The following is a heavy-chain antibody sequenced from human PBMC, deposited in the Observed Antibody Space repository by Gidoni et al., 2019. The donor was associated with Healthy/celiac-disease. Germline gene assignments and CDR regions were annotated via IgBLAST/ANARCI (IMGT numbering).Heavy chain of an antibody. CDR1: GYSFNSYW. V-gene: IGHV5-51*01. CDR2: IYPGDSDT. CDR3: ARHEGSSWSDHHDAFDI. Sequence: EVQLVQSGAEVKKPGESLKISCKGSGYSFNSYWIGWVRQMPGKGLEWMGIIYPGDSDTRYSPSFQGQVTISADKSISTAYLQWSSLKASDTAMYYCARHEGSSWSDHHDAFDIWGQGTMVTVSS. D-gene: IGHD6-13*01. J-gene: IGHJ3*02.